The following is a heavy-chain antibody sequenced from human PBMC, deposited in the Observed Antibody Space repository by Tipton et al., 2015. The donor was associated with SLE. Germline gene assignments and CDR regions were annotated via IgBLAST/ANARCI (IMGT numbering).Heavy chain of an antibody. D-gene: IGHD5-12*01. J-gene: IGHJ5*02. CDR2: VHSSGST. Sequence: TLSLTCTVSGGSISSYYWSWIRQPPGKRLEWIGHVHSSGSTFYNPSLKSRVTISMDTSKNQVSLRMTSVTAADTAVYYCAASGYTFLSWFDPWGQGTPVTVSS. V-gene: IGHV4-59*01. CDR3: AASGYTFLSWFDP. CDR1: GGSISSYY.